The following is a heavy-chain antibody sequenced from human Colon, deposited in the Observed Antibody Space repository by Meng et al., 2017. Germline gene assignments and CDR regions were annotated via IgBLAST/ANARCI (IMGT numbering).Heavy chain of an antibody. J-gene: IGHJ4*02. CDR1: GFTFTTAW. V-gene: IGHV3-15*01. Sequence: VQLEVSGGGLVQPWGSLRLSCAGSGFTFTTAWMTWVRRTPGRGLEWVGRIKSNNDGGTTDYAAPVKGRFTISRDDSKSTLYLQMNSLKIEDTAMYYCGTDIYDWGQGTLVTVSS. CDR2: IKSNNDGGTT. D-gene: IGHD2/OR15-2a*01. CDR3: GTDIYD.